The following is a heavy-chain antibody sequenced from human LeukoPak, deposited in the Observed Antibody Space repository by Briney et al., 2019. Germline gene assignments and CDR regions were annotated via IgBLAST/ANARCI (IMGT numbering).Heavy chain of an antibody. D-gene: IGHD2-21*02. CDR3: AKEGDEFRGYLDV. CDR2: IHNDGTQG. CDR1: GFTFSRLG. J-gene: IGHJ6*03. Sequence: GTSLRLSCAASGFTFSRLGMQWVRQAPGKGLEWVAVIHNDGTQGQYGDSVKGRFTISKDNSQNTLYLQMNNLRDDDTGVYYCAKEGDEFRGYLDVWGKGTRSPSP. V-gene: IGHV3-33*06.